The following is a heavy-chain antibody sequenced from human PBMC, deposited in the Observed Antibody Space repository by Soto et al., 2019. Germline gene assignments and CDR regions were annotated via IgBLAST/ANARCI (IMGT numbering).Heavy chain of an antibody. J-gene: IGHJ4*02. CDR1: GFTFSSYS. CDR2: ISSSSSYI. V-gene: IGHV3-21*01. CDR3: ARDLVRGRGNVGFDY. D-gene: IGHD3-10*01. Sequence: GGSLRLSCAASGFTFSSYSMNWVRQAPGKGLEWVSSISSSSSYIYYADSVKGRFTISRDNAKNSLYLQMNSLRAEDTAVYYCARDLVRGRGNVGFDYWGQGTLVTVSS.